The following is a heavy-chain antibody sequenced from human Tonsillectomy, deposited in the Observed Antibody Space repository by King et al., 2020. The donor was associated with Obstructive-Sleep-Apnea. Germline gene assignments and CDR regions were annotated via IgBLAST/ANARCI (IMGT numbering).Heavy chain of an antibody. CDR2: INHSGST. J-gene: IGHJ4*02. CDR3: ASWGYVDTAMGQDY. V-gene: IGHV4-34*01. Sequence: VQLQQWGAGLLKPSETLSLTCAVYGGSFSGYYWSWIRQPPGKGLEWIGAINHSGSTNYNPSLKSRVTISVDTSKNQFSLKLSSVTAADTAVYYCASWGYVDTAMGQDYWGQGTLVTVSS. D-gene: IGHD5-18*01. CDR1: GGSFSGYY.